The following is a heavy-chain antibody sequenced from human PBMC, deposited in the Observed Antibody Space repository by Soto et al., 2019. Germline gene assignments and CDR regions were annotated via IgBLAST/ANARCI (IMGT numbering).Heavy chain of an antibody. J-gene: IGHJ5*02. V-gene: IGHV4-59*08. D-gene: IGHD6-13*01. CDR2: IYYSGST. CDR1: GGSISSYY. Sequence: PSETLSLTCTVSGGSISSYYWSWIRQPPGKGLEWIGYIYYSGSTNYNPSLKSRVTISVDTSKNQFSLKLSSVTAADTAVYYCARLIAADGYNWFDPWGQGTLVTVS. CDR3: ARLIAADGYNWFDP.